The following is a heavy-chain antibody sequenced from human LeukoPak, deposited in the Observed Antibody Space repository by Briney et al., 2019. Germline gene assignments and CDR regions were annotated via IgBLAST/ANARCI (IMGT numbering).Heavy chain of an antibody. CDR3: ARDAHSIAPFDWLNYYYMDV. J-gene: IGHJ6*03. Sequence: ASVKVSCKASGYTFTSYGISWVRQAPGQGLEWMGWIIAYNGNTNYAQKLQGRVTMTTDTSTSTAYMELRSLRSDNTAVYYCARDAHSIAPFDWLNYYYMDVWGKGTTVTVSS. CDR2: IIAYNGNT. CDR1: GYTFTSYG. V-gene: IGHV1-18*01. D-gene: IGHD3-9*01.